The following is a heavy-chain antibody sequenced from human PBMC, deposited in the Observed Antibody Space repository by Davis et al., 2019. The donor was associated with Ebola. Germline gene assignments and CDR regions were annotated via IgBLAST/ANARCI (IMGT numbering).Heavy chain of an antibody. CDR1: GGSISSSSYY. V-gene: IGHV4-39*07. D-gene: IGHD3-3*01. J-gene: IGHJ6*02. CDR2: IYYSGST. Sequence: SETLSLTCTVSGGSISSSSYYWGWLRQPPGKGLEWIGSIYYSGSTYYNPSLKSRVTISVDTSKNQFSLKLSSVTAADTAVYYCARAYDFWSGYPYYYYGMDVWGQGTTVTVSS. CDR3: ARAYDFWSGYPYYYYGMDV.